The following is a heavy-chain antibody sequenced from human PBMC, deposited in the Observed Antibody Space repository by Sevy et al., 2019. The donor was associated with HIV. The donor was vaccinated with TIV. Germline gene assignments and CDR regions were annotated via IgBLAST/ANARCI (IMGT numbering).Heavy chain of an antibody. V-gene: IGHV4-59*01. Sequence: SETLSLTCTVSGGSISSYYWSWIRQPPGKGPEWIGYIYYSGSTNYNPSLKSRVTISVDTSKNQFSLKLSSVTAADTAVYYCAREVGDPEYYFDYWGQGTLVTVSS. CDR1: GGSISSYY. J-gene: IGHJ4*02. CDR3: AREVGDPEYYFDY. D-gene: IGHD3-16*01. CDR2: IYYSGST.